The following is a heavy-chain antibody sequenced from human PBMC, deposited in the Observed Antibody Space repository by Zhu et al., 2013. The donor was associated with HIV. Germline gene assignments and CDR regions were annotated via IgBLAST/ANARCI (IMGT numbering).Heavy chain of an antibody. CDR2: ISAYNGNT. D-gene: IGHD7-27*01. V-gene: IGHV1-8*03. CDR1: GYTFTSYG. Sequence: QVQLVQSGAEVKKPGASVKVSCKASGYTFTSYGISWVRQAPGQGLEWMGWISAYNGNTGYAQKFQGRVTITRNTSISTAYMELSSLRSEDTAVYYCASSLGLGPGGYWGQGTLVTVSS. CDR3: ASSLGLGPGGY. J-gene: IGHJ4*02.